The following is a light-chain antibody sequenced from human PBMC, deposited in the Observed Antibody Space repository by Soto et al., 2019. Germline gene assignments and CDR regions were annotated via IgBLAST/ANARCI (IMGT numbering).Light chain of an antibody. V-gene: IGKV3-20*01. CDR1: QSVSSSY. Sequence: EIVLTQSPGTLSLSPGDRATLSCRASQSVSSSYFAWYQQKPGQAPRLLIYGASKRATGIPDRFSGSGSGTDFTLTISRLEPEDFAVYYCQQYGTLLTFGGGTKVEIK. J-gene: IGKJ4*01. CDR3: QQYGTLLT. CDR2: GAS.